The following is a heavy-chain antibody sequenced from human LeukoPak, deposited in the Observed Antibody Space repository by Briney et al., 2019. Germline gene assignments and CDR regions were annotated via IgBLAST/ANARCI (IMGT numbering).Heavy chain of an antibody. CDR3: SRGGISHAFDG. Sequence: GGSLRLSCAASGFTFRSYWMHWVRQAPGKGLVWVSCIGNGGSDIIYADSVKGRFTISRDNAKNSLYLQMNSLSAGDTAWYLWSRGGISHAFDGWGQGTVVTVSS. CDR2: IGNGGSDI. CDR1: GFTFRSYW. D-gene: IGHD3-3*02. V-gene: IGHV3-74*01. J-gene: IGHJ3*01.